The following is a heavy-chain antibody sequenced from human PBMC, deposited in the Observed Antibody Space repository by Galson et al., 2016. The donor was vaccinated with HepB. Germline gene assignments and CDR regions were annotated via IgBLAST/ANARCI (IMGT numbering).Heavy chain of an antibody. J-gene: IGHJ6*02. CDR3: ARNPDSHYYYYYYGLDG. V-gene: IGHV1-3*01. CDR2: INPGNGNA. D-gene: IGHD2-15*01. Sequence: SVKVSCKASGYTFSRYPMHWVRQAPGQSLEWMGWINPGNGNAKYPQKFQGRVTITRDTTASTAYMEFSSLRSEDTAVYYCARNPDSHYYYYYYGLDGWGQGTTVTVSS. CDR1: GYTFSRYP.